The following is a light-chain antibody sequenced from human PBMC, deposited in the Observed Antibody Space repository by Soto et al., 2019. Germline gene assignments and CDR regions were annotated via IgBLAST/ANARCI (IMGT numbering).Light chain of an antibody. J-gene: IGLJ1*01. V-gene: IGLV2-14*01. Sequence: QSVLTQPASVSLSPGQSITISCTGTSSEVGGYNYVSWYQQHPGKAPKFMIYDVSNRPSGVSNRFSGSKSGNTASLTISGLQAEDEADYYCCSYTTSNTRQIVFGTGTKVTVL. CDR1: SSEVGGYNY. CDR2: DVS. CDR3: CSYTTSNTRQIV.